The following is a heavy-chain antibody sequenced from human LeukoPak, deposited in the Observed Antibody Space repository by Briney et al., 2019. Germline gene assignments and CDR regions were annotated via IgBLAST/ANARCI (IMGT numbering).Heavy chain of an antibody. CDR1: GYTFTSYY. Sequence: ASVKVSCKASGYTFTSYYMHWVRQAPGQGLEWMGIINPSGGSTSYAQKFQGRVTMTRDTSTSTTYMELRSLRSEDTAVYYCAWSSNWSDGLDVWGQGTMVTVSS. D-gene: IGHD3-3*01. V-gene: IGHV1-46*01. J-gene: IGHJ3*01. CDR2: INPSGGST. CDR3: AWSSNWSDGLDV.